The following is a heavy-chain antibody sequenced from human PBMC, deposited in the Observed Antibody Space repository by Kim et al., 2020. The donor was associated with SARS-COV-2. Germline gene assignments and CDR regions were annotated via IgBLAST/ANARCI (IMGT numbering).Heavy chain of an antibody. V-gene: IGHV1-18*01. D-gene: IGHD2-15*01. Sequence: ASVKVSCKASGYTFTSYGISWVRQAPGQGLEWMGWISAYNGNTNYAQKLQGRVTMTTDTSTSTAYMELRSLRSDDTAVYYCARDRQLGYCSGGSCVGGIDYWGQGTLVTVSS. CDR2: ISAYNGNT. CDR3: ARDRQLGYCSGGSCVGGIDY. J-gene: IGHJ4*02. CDR1: GYTFTSYG.